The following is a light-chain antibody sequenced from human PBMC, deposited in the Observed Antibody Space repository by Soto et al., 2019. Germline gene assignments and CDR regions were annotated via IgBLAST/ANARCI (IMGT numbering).Light chain of an antibody. CDR2: DAS. CDR1: QSVSTY. CDR3: QQRSNWPPAWR. V-gene: IGKV3-11*01. Sequence: EIVLTQSPPTLSLSPGERATLSCRASQSVSTYLAWYQQKPGQAPRLLIYDASTRATGIPARFSGSGSGTDFTLTTSSLEPEDFAVYYCQQRSNWPPAWRFGQGTKVEIK. J-gene: IGKJ1*01.